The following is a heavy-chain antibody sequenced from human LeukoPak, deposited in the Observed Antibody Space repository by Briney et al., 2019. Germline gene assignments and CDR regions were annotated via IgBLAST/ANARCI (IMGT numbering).Heavy chain of an antibody. J-gene: IGHJ3*02. D-gene: IGHD3-3*01. V-gene: IGHV4-39*01. CDR2: IFYTGSA. CDR1: GDSVISTSYY. CDR3: ARSWRFLGAFDI. Sequence: SETLSLTCAVSGDSVISTSYYWVWIRQPPGKGLEWIGNIFYTGSAYYNSSLKSRVTMSVDTSKNQFSLKLSSVTAADTAVYYCARSWRFLGAFDIWGQGTMVTVSS.